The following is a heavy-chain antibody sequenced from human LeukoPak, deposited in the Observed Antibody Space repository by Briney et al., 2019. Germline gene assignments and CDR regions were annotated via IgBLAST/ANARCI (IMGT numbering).Heavy chain of an antibody. CDR1: GFPFSVFE. Sequence: GGSLRLSCAVSGFPFSVFEMTWVRQAPGKGLVWVSRIDTVATSPNYADSVKGRFTISRDNAKNTLYLEMNGLRAEDTAVYYCAAGYYDMSGYPFDFWGQGTLVTVSS. CDR2: IDTVATSP. CDR3: AAGYYDMSGYPFDF. J-gene: IGHJ4*02. V-gene: IGHV3-74*01. D-gene: IGHD3-22*01.